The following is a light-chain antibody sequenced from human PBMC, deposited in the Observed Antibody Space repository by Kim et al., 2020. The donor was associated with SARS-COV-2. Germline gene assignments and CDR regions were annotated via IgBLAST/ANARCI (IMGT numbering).Light chain of an antibody. CDR3: QSYDSSSNWV. CDR2: QND. Sequence: KTVTITCTRSSGTIDDNFLQWYQQRPGSAPTTVIYQNDRRPSGVPDRFSGSIDSSSNSASLSISGLKTEDEADYYCQSYDSSSNWVFGGGTKVTVL. J-gene: IGLJ3*02. V-gene: IGLV6-57*03. CDR1: SGTIDDNF.